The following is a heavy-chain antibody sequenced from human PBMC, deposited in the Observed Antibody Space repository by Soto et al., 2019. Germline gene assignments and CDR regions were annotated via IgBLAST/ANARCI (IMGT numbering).Heavy chain of an antibody. CDR1: GFTFSSYG. J-gene: IGHJ6*02. Sequence: GGSLRLSCAASGFTFSSYGMHWVRQAPGKGLEWVAVIWYDGSNKYYADSVKGRFTISRDNSKNTLYLQMNSLRAEDTAVYYCTGQIQLWVQNHYGMDVWGQGTTVTVSS. CDR3: TGQIQLWVQNHYGMDV. D-gene: IGHD5-18*01. V-gene: IGHV3-33*01. CDR2: IWYDGSNK.